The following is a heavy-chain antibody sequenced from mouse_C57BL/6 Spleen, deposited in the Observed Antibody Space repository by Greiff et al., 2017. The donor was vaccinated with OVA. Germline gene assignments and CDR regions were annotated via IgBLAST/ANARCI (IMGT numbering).Heavy chain of an antibody. J-gene: IGHJ2*01. V-gene: IGHV1-5*01. Sequence: VQLQQSGTVLARPGASVKMSCKTSGYTFTSYWMHWVKQRPGQGLEWIGAIYPGNSDTSYNQKFKGKAKLTAVTSASTAYMELSSLTNEDSAVYYCTRNDGYPSDYFDYWGQGTTLTVSS. CDR1: GYTFTSYW. D-gene: IGHD2-3*01. CDR2: IYPGNSDT. CDR3: TRNDGYPSDYFDY.